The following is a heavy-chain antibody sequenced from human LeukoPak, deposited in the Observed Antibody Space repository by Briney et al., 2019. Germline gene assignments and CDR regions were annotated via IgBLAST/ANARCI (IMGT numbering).Heavy chain of an antibody. Sequence: QPGGSLRLSCAASGFTFSSYEMNWVRQAPGKGLEWVSYISSSGSTIYYADSVKGRFTISRDNAKNSLYLQMNSLRAEDTAVYYCAGDGTNYDYVWGSYRHPFDYWGLGTLVTVSS. J-gene: IGHJ4*02. CDR2: ISSSGSTI. CDR3: AGDGTNYDYVWGSYRHPFDY. CDR1: GFTFSSYE. V-gene: IGHV3-48*03. D-gene: IGHD3-16*02.